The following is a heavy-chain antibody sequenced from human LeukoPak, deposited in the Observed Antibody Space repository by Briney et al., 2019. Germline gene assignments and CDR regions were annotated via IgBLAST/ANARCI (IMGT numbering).Heavy chain of an antibody. CDR2: MNPNSGNT. J-gene: IGHJ6*02. D-gene: IGHD6-13*01. V-gene: IGHV1-8*01. CDR3: ARASIAAAGTVYYYGMDV. CDR1: GYTFTIYD. Sequence: GASVTVSFKASGYTFTIYDINWVRQATGQGLEWVGWMNPNSGNTGYAQKFQGRGTMTRNTSISTAYMELSSLRSEDTAVYYCARASIAAAGTVYYYGMDVWGQGTTVTVSS.